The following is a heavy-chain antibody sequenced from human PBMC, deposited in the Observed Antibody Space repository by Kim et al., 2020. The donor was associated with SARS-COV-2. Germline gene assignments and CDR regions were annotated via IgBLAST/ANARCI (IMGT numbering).Heavy chain of an antibody. V-gene: IGHV4-61*01. D-gene: IGHD3-3*01. CDR1: GGSVSSGSYY. CDR3: AREAKYYDFWSGYYRNGMDV. CDR2: IYYSGST. Sequence: SETLSLTCTVSGGSVSSGSYYWSWIRQPPGKGLEWIGYIYYSGSTNYNPSLKSRVTISVDTSKNQFSLKLSSVTAADTAVYYCAREAKYYDFWSGYYRNGMDVWGQGTTVTVSS. J-gene: IGHJ6*02.